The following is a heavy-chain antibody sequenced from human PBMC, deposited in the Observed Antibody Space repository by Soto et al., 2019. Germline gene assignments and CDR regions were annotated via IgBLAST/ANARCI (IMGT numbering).Heavy chain of an antibody. D-gene: IGHD6-13*01. CDR1: GFTFSRYD. Sequence: EVQLVESGGGLVQPGGSLRLSCAASGFTFSRYDMHWVRQVRGEGLEWVSGIGTAGDPYYPDSVKCRFTISRENAKNSLYLQMGSLRAEDTAVYYCARGIAEDGGEALDCWGRGTMVTVSS. CDR2: IGTAGDP. J-gene: IGHJ3*01. CDR3: ARGIAEDGGEALDC. V-gene: IGHV3-13*05.